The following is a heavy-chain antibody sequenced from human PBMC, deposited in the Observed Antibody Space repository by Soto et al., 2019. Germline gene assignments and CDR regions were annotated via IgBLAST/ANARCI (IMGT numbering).Heavy chain of an antibody. CDR3: ARHNLGYYYDSSGYYGYDYYYGMDV. CDR1: GGSLSSSSCY. Sequence: PSETLSLTCPVSGGSLSSSSCYWGWIRQPPGKGLEWIGSIYYSGSTYYNPSLKSRVTISVDTSKNQFSLKLSSVTAADTAVYYCARHNLGYYYDSSGYYGYDYYYGMDVWGQGTTVTVSS. V-gene: IGHV4-39*01. D-gene: IGHD3-22*01. CDR2: IYYSGST. J-gene: IGHJ6*02.